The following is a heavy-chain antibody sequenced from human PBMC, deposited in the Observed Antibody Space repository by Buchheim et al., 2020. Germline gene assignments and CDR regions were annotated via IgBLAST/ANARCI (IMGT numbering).Heavy chain of an antibody. J-gene: IGHJ6*02. CDR2: IIPMFGTA. CDR1: GGTFSNYD. Sequence: QAQLVQSGAEVKKPGSSAKVSCKASGGTFSNYDFSWVRQAPGQGPEWMGGIIPMFGTANYAQKFQGRVTITADRSTSTVYMELSSLRSDDTAVYYCARDGGGVAVAGYYGMDVWGQGTT. D-gene: IGHD6-19*01. V-gene: IGHV1-69*06. CDR3: ARDGGGVAVAGYYGMDV.